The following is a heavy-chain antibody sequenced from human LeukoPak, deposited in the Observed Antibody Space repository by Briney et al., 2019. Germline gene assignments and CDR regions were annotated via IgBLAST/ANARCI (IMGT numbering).Heavy chain of an antibody. J-gene: IGHJ4*02. D-gene: IGHD3-16*02. CDR1: GDTFYDYA. CDR3: ANDLFPFGGVIAADY. V-gene: IGHV3-9*01. CDR2: ISGNSGSI. Sequence: GRALRLPCAASGDTFYDYAIHWDRHTPGAGLERVSRISGNSGSIGYAESVKRRFTIARDNAKHSLYLQMNSLRAEDTALYYCANDLFPFGGVIAADYWGQGTLVTVPS.